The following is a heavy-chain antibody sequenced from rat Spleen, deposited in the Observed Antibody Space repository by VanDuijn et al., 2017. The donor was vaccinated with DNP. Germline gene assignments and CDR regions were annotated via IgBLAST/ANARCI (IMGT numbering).Heavy chain of an antibody. J-gene: IGHJ2*01. CDR1: GFTFSDYN. Sequence: EVQLVESGGGLVQPGRSLKLSCAASGFTFSDYNMAWVRQAPKKGLEWVATINYDGSSTYYRDSVKGRFTISRDNAKSTLYLRMDSLRSEDTATYYCASPQHWGQGVMVTVSS. CDR3: ASPQH. D-gene: IGHD3-8*01. V-gene: IGHV5-7*01. CDR2: INYDGSST.